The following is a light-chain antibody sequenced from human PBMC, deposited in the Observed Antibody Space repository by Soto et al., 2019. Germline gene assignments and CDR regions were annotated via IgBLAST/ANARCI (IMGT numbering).Light chain of an antibody. CDR2: AAS. J-gene: IGKJ2*01. CDR3: QLQDVCSRAT. CDR1: QSISRY. V-gene: IGKV1-39*02. Sequence: DIQMTTNASALCAPGGACGTISCRESQSISRYLNWYQQKPGKAPPLLISAASSLQSGVPSRFSGSVSGTDVTLSISSLQPEEVSTYCSQLQDVCSRATCGQ.